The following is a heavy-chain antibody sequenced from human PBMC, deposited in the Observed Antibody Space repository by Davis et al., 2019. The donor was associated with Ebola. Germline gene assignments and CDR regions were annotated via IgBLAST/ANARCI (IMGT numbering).Heavy chain of an antibody. V-gene: IGHV3-23*03. CDR2: IYSGGST. D-gene: IGHD5-24*01. CDR3: AKEALYRDGYGDY. J-gene: IGHJ4*02. CDR1: GFTFSSYA. Sequence: PGGSLRLSCAASGFTFSSYAMSWVRQAPGKGLEWVSVIYSGGSTYYADSVKGRFTISRDNSKNTLYLQMNSLRAEDTAVYYCAKEALYRDGYGDYWGQGTLVTVSS.